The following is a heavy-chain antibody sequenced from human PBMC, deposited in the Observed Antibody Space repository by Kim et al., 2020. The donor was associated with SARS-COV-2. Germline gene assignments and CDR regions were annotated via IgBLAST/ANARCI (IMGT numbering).Heavy chain of an antibody. J-gene: IGHJ2*01. CDR1: GYTFTGYY. CDR2: INPNSGGT. Sequence: ASVKVSCKASGYTFTGYYMHWVRQAPGQGLEWMGRINPNSGGTNYAQKFQGRVTMTRDTSISTAYMELSRLRSDDTAVYYCARDPRLYCSSTSCYPHWYFDLWGRGTLVTVSS. D-gene: IGHD2-2*01. V-gene: IGHV1-2*06. CDR3: ARDPRLYCSSTSCYPHWYFDL.